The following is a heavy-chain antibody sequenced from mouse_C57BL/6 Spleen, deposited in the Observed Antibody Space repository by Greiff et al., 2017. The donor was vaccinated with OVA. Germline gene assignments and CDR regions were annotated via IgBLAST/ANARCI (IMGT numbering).Heavy chain of an antibody. CDR2: ISSGSSTI. D-gene: IGHD2-3*01. CDR1: GFTFSDYG. J-gene: IGHJ2*01. Sequence: EVQGVESGGGLVKPGGSLKLSCAASGFTFSDYGMHWVRQAPEKGLEWVAYISSGSSTIYYADTVKGRFTISRDNAKNTLFLQMTILRSEDTAMYYCARTDGYYGYYFDYWGQGTTLTVSS. CDR3: ARTDGYYGYYFDY. V-gene: IGHV5-17*01.